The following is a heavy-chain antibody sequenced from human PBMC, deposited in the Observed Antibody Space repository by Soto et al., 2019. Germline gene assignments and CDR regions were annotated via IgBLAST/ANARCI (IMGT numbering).Heavy chain of an antibody. CDR3: ARGSPPVVHYYGMDV. CDR1: GGTFSSYA. V-gene: IGHV1-69*13. CDR2: IIPIFGTA. J-gene: IGHJ6*02. Sequence: GASVKVSCKASGGTFSSYAISWVRQAPGQGLEWMGGIIPIFGTANYAQKFQGRVTITADESTSTAYMELSSLRSEDTAVYYCARGSPPVVHYYGMDVWGQGTTVTVSS.